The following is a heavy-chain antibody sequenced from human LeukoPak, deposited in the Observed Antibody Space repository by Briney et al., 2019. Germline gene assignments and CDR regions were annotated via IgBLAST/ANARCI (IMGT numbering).Heavy chain of an antibody. V-gene: IGHV3-7*04. Sequence: PGGSLRLSCAASGFTFSTYWMSGVRQAPGKGLEWVANIKQDGSDKYYVDAVKGRFTISRDNANNSLYLLMNSLRVEDTAVYYCARGIVPGANVAYWGQGTLVTVSS. CDR3: ARGIVPGANVAY. CDR1: GFTFSTYW. J-gene: IGHJ4*02. CDR2: IKQDGSDK. D-gene: IGHD2-2*01.